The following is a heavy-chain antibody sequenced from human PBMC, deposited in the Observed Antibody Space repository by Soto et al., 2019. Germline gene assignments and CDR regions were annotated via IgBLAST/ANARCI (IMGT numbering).Heavy chain of an antibody. CDR3: ARDITIFGVARRGAFDI. D-gene: IGHD3-3*01. CDR1: GGSISSGGYY. CDR2: IYYSGST. Sequence: PSLTCTVSGGSISSGGYYWSWIRQHPGKGLEWIGYIYYSGSTYYNPSLRSRVTISVDTSKNQFSLKLSSVTAADTAVYYCARDITIFGVARRGAFDIWGQGTMVT. V-gene: IGHV4-31*03. J-gene: IGHJ3*02.